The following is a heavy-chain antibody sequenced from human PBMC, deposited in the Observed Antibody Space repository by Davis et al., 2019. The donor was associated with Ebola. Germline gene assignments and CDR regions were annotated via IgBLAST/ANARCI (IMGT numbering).Heavy chain of an antibody. CDR2: IDWDDDK. J-gene: IGHJ4*02. CDR1: GFPLSTSGMC. D-gene: IGHD1-26*01. Sequence: SGPTLVKPTQTLTLTCTFSGFPLSTSGMCVSWIRQPPGKALEWLALIDWDDDKYYSTSLKTRLTISKDTSKNQVVLTMTNMDPVDTATYYCARIPHSGSSPYFDYWGQGTLVTVSS. CDR3: ARIPHSGSSPYFDY. V-gene: IGHV2-70*01.